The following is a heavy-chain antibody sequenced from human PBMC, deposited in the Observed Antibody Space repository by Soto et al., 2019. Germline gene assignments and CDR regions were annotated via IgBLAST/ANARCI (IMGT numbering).Heavy chain of an antibody. CDR3: ARGGAMIVVAADEFDY. J-gene: IGHJ4*02. D-gene: IGHD3-22*01. CDR1: GFTFSSYG. CDR2: IWYDGSNK. V-gene: IGHV3-33*01. Sequence: GSLRLSCAASGFTFSSYGMHWVRQAPGKGLEWVAVIWYDGSNKYYADSVKGRFTISRDNSKNTLYLQMNSLRAEDTAVYYCARGGAMIVVAADEFDYWGQGTLVTVSS.